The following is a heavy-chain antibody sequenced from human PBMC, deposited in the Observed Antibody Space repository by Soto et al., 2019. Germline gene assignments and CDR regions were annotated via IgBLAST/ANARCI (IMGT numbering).Heavy chain of an antibody. J-gene: IGHJ4*02. CDR2: IDWDDDK. D-gene: IGHD3-22*01. CDR1: GFSLSTSGMR. CDR3: ARTKYYYDSSGTYYFDY. Sequence: ASGPTLVNPTQTLTLTCTFSGFSLSTSGMRVSWIRQPPGKALEWLARIDWDDDKFYSTSLKTRLTISKDTSKNQVVLTMTNMDPVDTATYYCARTKYYYDSSGTYYFDYWGQGTLVTVSS. V-gene: IGHV2-70*04.